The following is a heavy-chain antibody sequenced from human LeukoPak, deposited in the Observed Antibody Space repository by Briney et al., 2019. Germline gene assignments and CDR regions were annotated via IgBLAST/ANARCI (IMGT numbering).Heavy chain of an antibody. V-gene: IGHV1-46*01. CDR3: AKTASMYYYGSGSLNDY. Sequence: ASVKVSCKASRYTLTTYYMHWVRQAPGQGLGWMGIINPSGGDTIYAQKFQGRVTMTRDMSTSTVYMELSSLRAEDTAVYYCAKTASMYYYGSGSLNDYWGTGTLVTVSS. D-gene: IGHD3-10*01. CDR1: RYTLTTYY. J-gene: IGHJ4*02. CDR2: INPSGGDT.